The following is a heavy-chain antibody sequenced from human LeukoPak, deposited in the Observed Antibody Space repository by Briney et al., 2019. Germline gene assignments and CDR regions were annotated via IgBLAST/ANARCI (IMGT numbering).Heavy chain of an antibody. Sequence: SETLSLNCAVYGGSFSGYYWSWIRQPPGKGLEWIGEINHSGSTNYNPSLKSRVTISVDTSKNQFSLKLSSVTAADTAVYYCARGRGYKLWGQGTLVTVSS. CDR2: INHSGST. J-gene: IGHJ4*02. D-gene: IGHD5-24*01. CDR3: ARGRGYKL. V-gene: IGHV4-34*01. CDR1: GGSFSGYY.